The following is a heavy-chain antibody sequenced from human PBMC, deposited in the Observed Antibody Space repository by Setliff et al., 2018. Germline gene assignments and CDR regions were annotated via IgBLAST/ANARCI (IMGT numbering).Heavy chain of an antibody. CDR3: AASVGGAPFYYGLDV. CDR1: GYTFTNYA. V-gene: IGHV1-3*01. D-gene: IGHD2-15*01. CDR2: SNVGNDNT. J-gene: IGHJ6*02. Sequence: ASVKVSCKASGYTFTNYAMHWVRQAPGQRLEWMGWSNVGNDNTKYSQKFQGRVTITRDTSASTFYMELSSLRSEDTALYSCAASVGGAPFYYGLDVWGQGTTVTVSS.